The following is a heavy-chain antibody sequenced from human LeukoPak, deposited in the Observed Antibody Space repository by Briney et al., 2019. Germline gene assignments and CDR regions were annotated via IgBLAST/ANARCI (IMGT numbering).Heavy chain of an antibody. D-gene: IGHD2-2*01. Sequence: SETLSLTCTVSGVSIGSYYWSWIRQPPGKGLEWLGYIYNAGTTNYSPSLQSRLNITVDTSKNQSSLKLSSVTAADTAVYYCARHERDTSWYYFDYWGQGTLVTVSS. J-gene: IGHJ4*02. CDR2: IYNAGTT. CDR3: ARHERDTSWYYFDY. V-gene: IGHV4-59*08. CDR1: GVSIGSYY.